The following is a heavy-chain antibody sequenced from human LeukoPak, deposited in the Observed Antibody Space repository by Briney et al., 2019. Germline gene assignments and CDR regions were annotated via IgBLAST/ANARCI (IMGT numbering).Heavy chain of an antibody. V-gene: IGHV4-34*01. CDR3: ARGLPFDY. Sequence: SETLSLTCAVYGGSFSGYYWSWIRQPPGKGLEWIGEINHSGSTNYNPSLKSRVTISVDTSKNQFSLKLSSVTAADTAVYYCARGLPFDYWGQGTLVTVSS. CDR2: INHSGST. CDR1: GGSFSGYY. J-gene: IGHJ4*02.